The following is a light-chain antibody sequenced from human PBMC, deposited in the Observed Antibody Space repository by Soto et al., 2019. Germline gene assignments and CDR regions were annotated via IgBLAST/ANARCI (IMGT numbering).Light chain of an antibody. CDR2: GAS. V-gene: IGKV3-20*01. CDR1: QSVSSSF. Sequence: EIVLTQSPGTLSLSPGERATLSCRASQSVSSSFLAWYQQKPGQAPRLLIYGASSRAASIPDRFSGSGSGTDFPLTISGLEPEDFAVYYCQQYGNSPWTFGRGTKVEIK. CDR3: QQYGNSPWT. J-gene: IGKJ1*01.